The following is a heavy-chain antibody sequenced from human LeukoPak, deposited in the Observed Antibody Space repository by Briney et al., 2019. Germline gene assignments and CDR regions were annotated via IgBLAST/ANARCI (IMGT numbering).Heavy chain of an antibody. CDR1: GFSFSTYG. Sequence: PGGSLRLSCAASGFSFSTYGMSWVRQAPGKGLDWVSSIDGNSGGTYYADSVKGRFTISRDNSKNMLYLQMNSLRAEDTAVYYCARGTRLDSWGQGTLVTVSS. CDR2: IDGNSGGT. V-gene: IGHV3-23*01. D-gene: IGHD2-2*01. CDR3: ARGTRLDS. J-gene: IGHJ5*01.